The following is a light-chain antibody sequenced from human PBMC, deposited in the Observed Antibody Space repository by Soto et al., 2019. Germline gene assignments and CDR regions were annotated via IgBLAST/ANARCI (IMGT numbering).Light chain of an antibody. V-gene: IGKV3-20*01. CDR3: QQYGGSIT. Sequence: EIVLTQSPGTLSLSPGERATLSCRATQSVGYTYLAWYQQKPGQAPRLLIYGASNRATGIPDRFSGSGSGTDFTLTISRLEPEDSAVYYCQQYGGSITFGQGTRLEMK. CDR2: GAS. J-gene: IGKJ5*01. CDR1: QSVGYTY.